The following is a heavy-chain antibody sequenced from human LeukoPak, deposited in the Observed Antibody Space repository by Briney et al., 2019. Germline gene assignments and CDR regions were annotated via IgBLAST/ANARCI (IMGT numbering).Heavy chain of an antibody. CDR2: IYHSGST. CDR1: GGSPNTTGYY. J-gene: IGHJ4*02. V-gene: IGHV4-30-2*03. D-gene: IGHD6-6*01. CDR3: ARHLAGYNSRIAARRQDY. Sequence: SQTLSLTCSVSGGSPNTTGYYWSWIRQTPRQGLEWIGYIYHSGSTYYNPSLKSRVTISVDTSKNQFSLKLSSVTAADTAVYYCARHLAGYNSRIAARRQDYWGQGTLVTVSS.